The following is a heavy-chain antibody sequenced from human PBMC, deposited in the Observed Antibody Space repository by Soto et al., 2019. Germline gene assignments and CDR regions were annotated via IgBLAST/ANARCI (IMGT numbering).Heavy chain of an antibody. D-gene: IGHD2-21*01. J-gene: IGHJ4*02. V-gene: IGHV1-2*02. CDR2: INPNSGAT. Sequence: QVQLVQSGTEVKKPGASVKVSCKASGYMFTGNYMHWVRQAPGQGLEYMGWINPNSGATNYAQKFQGSVTMTWDTSISTAYVELSRLRSDDTAVYYCAPHYPDSSGDFDHWGQGTLVTVSS. CDR1: GYMFTGNY. CDR3: APHYPDSSGDFDH.